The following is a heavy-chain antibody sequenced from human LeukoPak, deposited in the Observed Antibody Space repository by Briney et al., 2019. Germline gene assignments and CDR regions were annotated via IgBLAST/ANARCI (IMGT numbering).Heavy chain of an antibody. D-gene: IGHD1-26*01. J-gene: IGHJ4*02. CDR2: ISSNGGST. Sequence: GGSLRLSCAASGFTLSSYAMHWARQAPGKGLEYVSAISSNGGSTYYANSVKGRFTISRDNSKNTLYLQMGSLRAEDMAVYYCARSSGSYPLDYWGQGTLVTVSS. CDR3: ARSSGSYPLDY. V-gene: IGHV3-64*01. CDR1: GFTLSSYA.